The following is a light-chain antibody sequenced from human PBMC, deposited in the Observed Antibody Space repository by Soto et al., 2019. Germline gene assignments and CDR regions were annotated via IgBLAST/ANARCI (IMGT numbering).Light chain of an antibody. Sequence: EIVLTQSPGTLSLSPGERATLSCRASQSVSSSYLAWYQQKPGQAPRQLIYGASSRATGIPDRFSGSGSGTDFTLTITRLEPEDFAVYYCQHYDNSPLTFGGGTKLEIK. CDR3: QHYDNSPLT. V-gene: IGKV3-20*01. CDR1: QSVSSSY. CDR2: GAS. J-gene: IGKJ4*01.